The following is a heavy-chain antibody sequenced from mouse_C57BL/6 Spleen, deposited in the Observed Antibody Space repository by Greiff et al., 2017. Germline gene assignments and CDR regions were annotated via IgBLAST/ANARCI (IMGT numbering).Heavy chain of an antibody. CDR3: ARSRGYYDDYAMDY. CDR2: IDPSDSET. J-gene: IGHJ4*01. CDR1: GYTFTSYW. Sequence: VQLQQPGAELVRPGSSVKLSCKASGYTFTSYWMHWVKQRPIQGLEWIGNIDPSDSETHYNQKFKDKATLTVDKSSSTAYMQLSSLTSEDSAVYYCARSRGYYDDYAMDYWGQGTSVTVSS. V-gene: IGHV1-52*01. D-gene: IGHD2-4*01.